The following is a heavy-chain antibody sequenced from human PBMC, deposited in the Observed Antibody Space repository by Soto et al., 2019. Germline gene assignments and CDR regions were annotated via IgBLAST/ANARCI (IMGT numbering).Heavy chain of an antibody. Sequence: ASVKVSCKASGYTFTSYYMHWVRQAPGRGLEWMGIINPSGGSTSYAQKFQGRVTMTRDTSTGTVYMELSSLGSEDTAVHYCARDSTNQYSSGWYDYWGQGTRVNVSS. J-gene: IGHJ4*02. V-gene: IGHV1-46*03. CDR1: GYTFTSYY. CDR3: ARDSTNQYSSGWYDY. CDR2: INPSGGST. D-gene: IGHD6-19*01.